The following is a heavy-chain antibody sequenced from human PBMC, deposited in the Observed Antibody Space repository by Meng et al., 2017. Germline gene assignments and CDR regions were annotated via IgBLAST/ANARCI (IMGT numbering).Heavy chain of an antibody. V-gene: IGHV3-74*01. CDR3: ARDYDILTGYYIPFDY. CDR1: GFTFSSYW. CDR2: INSDGSST. J-gene: IGHJ4*02. Sequence: GGPLRLSCAASGFTFSSYWMHWVRQAPGKGLVWVSRINSDGSSTSYADSVKGRFTISRDNAKNSLYLQMNSLRAEDTAVYYCARDYDILTGYYIPFDYWGQGTLVTVSS. D-gene: IGHD3-9*01.